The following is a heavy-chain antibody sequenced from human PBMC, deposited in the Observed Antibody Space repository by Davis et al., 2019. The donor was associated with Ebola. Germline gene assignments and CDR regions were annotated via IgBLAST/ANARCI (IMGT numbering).Heavy chain of an antibody. D-gene: IGHD3-10*01. CDR3: AKEYCPNSGPYCTYFEV. CDR2: MSYHESHT. CDR1: AFSFDTYG. Sequence: GESLKISCAGFAFSFDTYGMHWVRQAPGKGLEWVASMSYHESHTSYIDSVRGRFTISRDNSKNTLYLHMNSLRAEDTAVYFCAKEYCPNSGPYCTYFEVWGQGTQVTVSS. J-gene: IGHJ4*02. V-gene: IGHV3-30*18.